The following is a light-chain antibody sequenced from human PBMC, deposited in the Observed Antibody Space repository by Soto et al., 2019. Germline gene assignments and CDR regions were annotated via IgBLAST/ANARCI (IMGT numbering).Light chain of an antibody. CDR2: QDS. CDR1: KLGDKY. J-gene: IGLJ1*01. Sequence: YELTKPPSVSVSPGQTASITCSGDKLGDKYACWYQQKPGQSPVLVIYQDSKRPSGIPERFSGSNSGNTATLTISGTQAMDEADYYCQAWDSSTEVFGTGTKLTVL. V-gene: IGLV3-1*01. CDR3: QAWDSSTEV.